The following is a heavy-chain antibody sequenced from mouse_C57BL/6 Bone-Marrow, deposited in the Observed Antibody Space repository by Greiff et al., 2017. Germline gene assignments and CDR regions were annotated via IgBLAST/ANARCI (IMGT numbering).Heavy chain of an antibody. CDR3: AMSFFSGYDAGFAY. J-gene: IGHJ3*01. Sequence: QVQLQQSGAELVRPGTSVKMSCKASGYTFTNYWIGWAKQRPGHGLEWIGDIYPGGGYTNYNEKFKGKATLTADKSSSTDYLQFSSLTSEGSAIYDSAMSFFSGYDAGFAYWGQGTLVTVSA. V-gene: IGHV1-63*01. CDR1: GYTFTNYW. D-gene: IGHD2-2*01. CDR2: IYPGGGYT.